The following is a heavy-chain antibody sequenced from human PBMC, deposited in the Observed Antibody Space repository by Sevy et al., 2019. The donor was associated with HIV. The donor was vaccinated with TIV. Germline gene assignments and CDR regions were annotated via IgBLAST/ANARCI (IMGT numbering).Heavy chain of an antibody. V-gene: IGHV4-61*02. CDR2: IYSSGTT. Sequence: SETLSLTCTVSGDSISSRSYYWNWVRQPAAKGLEGIGRIYSSGTTDYNPSLKSRLTMSVDTSKNQFSLNLRSVTAADTAVYYCARRFSSSSFDYWGQGILVTVSS. CDR1: GDSISSRSYY. CDR3: ARRFSSSSFDY. D-gene: IGHD6-6*01. J-gene: IGHJ4*02.